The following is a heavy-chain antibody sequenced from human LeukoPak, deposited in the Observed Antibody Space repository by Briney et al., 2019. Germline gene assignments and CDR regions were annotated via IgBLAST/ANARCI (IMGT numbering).Heavy chain of an antibody. V-gene: IGHV3-7*04. CDR1: GFTFSKFW. J-gene: IGHJ4*02. CDR3: ARGDDFSGDH. CDR2: IHPEGNEK. D-gene: IGHD1-1*01. Sequence: PGRSLRLSCAVSGFTFSKFWMSWVRQAPGRGLEWVANIHPEGNEKYHVESVKGRFTISRDNAKNLLFLQMNGLRVEDTAVYYCARGDDFSGDHWGQGTLVTVSP.